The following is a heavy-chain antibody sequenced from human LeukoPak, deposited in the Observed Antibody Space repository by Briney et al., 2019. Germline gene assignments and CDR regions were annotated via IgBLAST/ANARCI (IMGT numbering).Heavy chain of an antibody. CDR1: GFTFSSYG. J-gene: IGHJ4*02. D-gene: IGHD1-26*01. V-gene: IGHV3-33*01. Sequence: PGGSLRLSCAASGFTFSSYGMHWVRQAPGKGLEWVAVIWYDGSNKYYADSVKGRFTISRDNSKNTLYLQMNSLRAEDTAVYYCARDMEPIVGATTVLDYWGQGTLVTVSS. CDR2: IWYDGSNK. CDR3: ARDMEPIVGATTVLDY.